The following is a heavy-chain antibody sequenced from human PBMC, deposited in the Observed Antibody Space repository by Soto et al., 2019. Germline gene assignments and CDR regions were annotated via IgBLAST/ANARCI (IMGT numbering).Heavy chain of an antibody. D-gene: IGHD2-2*01. Sequence: HPGGSLRLSCAASGFTVSSNFMSWVRQAPGKGLEWVSVIYSGGSTYYADSVKGRFTISRDNSKNTLYLQMNSLRAEDTAVYYCARGGYCSSPSCYGRYGLDVWGQGTTVTVSS. J-gene: IGHJ6*02. CDR3: ARGGYCSSPSCYGRYGLDV. V-gene: IGHV3-53*01. CDR1: GFTVSSNF. CDR2: IYSGGST.